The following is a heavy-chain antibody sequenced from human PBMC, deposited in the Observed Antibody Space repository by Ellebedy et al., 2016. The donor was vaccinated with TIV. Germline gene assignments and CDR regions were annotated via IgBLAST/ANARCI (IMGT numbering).Heavy chain of an antibody. D-gene: IGHD3-22*01. CDR1: GFTFSGHA. CDR3: VKLDSSGYYYGRLDY. CDR2: ITAGGGST. Sequence: GGSLRLSCAASGFTFSGHATSWVRQTPGKGLEWVSGITAGGGSTHYVDSVKGRFTISRDNSKNTQYLQMNSLRAEDTAVYYCVKLDSSGYYYGRLDYWGQGTLVTVSS. V-gene: IGHV3-23*01. J-gene: IGHJ4*02.